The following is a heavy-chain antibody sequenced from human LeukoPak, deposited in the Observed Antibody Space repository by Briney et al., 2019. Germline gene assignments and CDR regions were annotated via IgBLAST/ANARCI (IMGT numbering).Heavy chain of an antibody. CDR1: GFTFSTYN. Sequence: PGGSLRLSCAASGFTFSTYNMNWVRQVPGKGLEWIGYIYYSGSTNYNPSLKSRVTISVDTSKNQFSLKLSSVTAADTAVYYCARVGGGYSYGTDAFDIWGQGTMVTVSS. J-gene: IGHJ3*02. CDR3: ARVGGGYSYGTDAFDI. V-gene: IGHV4-59*01. CDR2: IYYSGST. D-gene: IGHD5-18*01.